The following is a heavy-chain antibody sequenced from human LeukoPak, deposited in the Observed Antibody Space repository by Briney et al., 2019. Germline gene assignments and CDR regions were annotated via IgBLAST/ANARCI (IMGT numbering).Heavy chain of an antibody. D-gene: IGHD3-3*01. J-gene: IGHJ4*02. V-gene: IGHV4-39*02. Sequence: PSETLSLTCTVSGGSISSSSYYWGWIRQPPGTGLEWIGSIYYSGSTYYNPSLKSRVTISVDTSKNQFSLKLSSVTAADTAVYYCARDGDYDFWSGYYVCWGQGTLVTVSS. CDR3: ARDGDYDFWSGYYVC. CDR1: GGSISSSSYY. CDR2: IYYSGST.